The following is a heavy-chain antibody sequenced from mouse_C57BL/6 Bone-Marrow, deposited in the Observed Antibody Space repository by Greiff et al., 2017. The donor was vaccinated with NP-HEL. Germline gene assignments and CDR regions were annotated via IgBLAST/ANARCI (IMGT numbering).Heavy chain of an antibody. Sequence: QVQLQQPGAELVKPGASVKMSCKASGYTFTSYWITWVKQRPGQGLEWIGDIYPGSGSPNYNEKFKSKATLTVDTSSSTAYMQLSSLTSEDSAVYYCARWANYYGSRYAMDYWGQGTSVTVSS. CDR2: IYPGSGSP. J-gene: IGHJ4*01. CDR1: GYTFTSYW. V-gene: IGHV1-55*01. CDR3: ARWANYYGSRYAMDY. D-gene: IGHD1-1*01.